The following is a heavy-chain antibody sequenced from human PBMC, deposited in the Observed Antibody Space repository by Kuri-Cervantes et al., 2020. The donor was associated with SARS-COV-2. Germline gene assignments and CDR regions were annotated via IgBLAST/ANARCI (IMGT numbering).Heavy chain of an antibody. CDR3: ARELGGSSV. V-gene: IGHV3-21*01. D-gene: IGHD2-15*01. CDR2: ISSSSSYI. CDR1: GFTFSSYS. Sequence: GESLKISCAASGFTFSSYSMNWVRRAPGKGLEWVSSISSSSSYIDYSDSVKGRFTISRENAKKSLYLRMKGLRAEDTAVYYCARELGGSSVWGQGTVVTVSS. J-gene: IGHJ4*02.